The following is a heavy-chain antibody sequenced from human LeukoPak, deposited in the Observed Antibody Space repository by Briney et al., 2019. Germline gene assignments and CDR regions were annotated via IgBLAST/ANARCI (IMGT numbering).Heavy chain of an antibody. Sequence: GGSLRLSCVASGFTFSSYSMEWVCQAPGKGLEWVSYISSSTSTIYYADSVKGRFTISRDNAQNSVYLQMSSLRAEDTAIYYCARDIRKRGYYDFWSGYYKGSPIYYGMDVWGQGTAVTVSS. V-gene: IGHV3-48*04. J-gene: IGHJ6*02. CDR2: ISSSTSTI. CDR3: ARDIRKRGYYDFWSGYYKGSPIYYGMDV. D-gene: IGHD3-3*01. CDR1: GFTFSSYS.